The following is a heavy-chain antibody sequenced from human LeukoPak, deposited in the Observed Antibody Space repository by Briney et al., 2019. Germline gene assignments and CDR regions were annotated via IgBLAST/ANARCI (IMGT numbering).Heavy chain of an antibody. CDR1: GVTFTEAW. V-gene: IGHV3-15*01. CDR3: PQVDYGGNPAMAKTDPFAY. CDR2: IKTKRDGATT. Sequence: GGSLRLSCAASGVTFTEAWMSWVRQAPGKGLEWVGRIKTKRDGATTDYAAPVKGRFTISRDESQNTLYLQMNSLKTEDTAVYYCPQVDYGGNPAMAKTDPFAYWGREPWSPSPQ. D-gene: IGHD5-18*01. J-gene: IGHJ4*02.